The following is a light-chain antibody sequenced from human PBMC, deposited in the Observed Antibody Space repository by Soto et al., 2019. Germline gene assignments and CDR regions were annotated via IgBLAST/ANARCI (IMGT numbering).Light chain of an antibody. CDR1: SSDVGAYNY. Sequence: QSVLTQPASVSGSPGQSISISCTGTSSDVGAYNYVSWYQQYPGKGPKLIIYDVNNRPSGVSNRFSGSKSGNTASLTISGLQAEDEAVYFCSSYTTGTTCYVFGTGTKVTVL. J-gene: IGLJ1*01. V-gene: IGLV2-14*03. CDR3: SSYTTGTTCYV. CDR2: DVN.